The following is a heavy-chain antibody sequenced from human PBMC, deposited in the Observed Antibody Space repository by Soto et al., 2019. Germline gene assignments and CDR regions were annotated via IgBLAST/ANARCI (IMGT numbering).Heavy chain of an antibody. J-gene: IGHJ4*02. CDR3: SRGSFYFEGSGYYYAH. CDR1: CGSILGSSYY. CDR2: MYYTGTT. V-gene: IGHV4-39*01. D-gene: IGHD3-22*01. Sequence: SETLSLTCTVSCGSILGSSYYWGWIRQPPGKGLEWIGSMYYTGTTYYSPSLQSRVTISFDTSKNQVSLNLTSVTAADTAVYFCSRGSFYFEGSGYYYAHWGQGALVTVSS.